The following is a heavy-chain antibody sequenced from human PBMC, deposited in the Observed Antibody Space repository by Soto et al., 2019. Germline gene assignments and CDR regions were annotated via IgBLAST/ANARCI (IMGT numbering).Heavy chain of an antibody. CDR2: VSFSGST. CDR3: GRSREMYYYDSSGYYAH. J-gene: IGHJ4*02. Sequence: SETLSLTCTVSGDSISSYYWNWIRQSPGKELEWIGYVSFSGSTSYNPSLKSRVTISVDTSKNQFSLKLSSVTAADTAVYYCGRSREMYYYDSSGYYAHWGQGTLVTVSS. D-gene: IGHD3-22*01. V-gene: IGHV4-59*01. CDR1: GDSISSYY.